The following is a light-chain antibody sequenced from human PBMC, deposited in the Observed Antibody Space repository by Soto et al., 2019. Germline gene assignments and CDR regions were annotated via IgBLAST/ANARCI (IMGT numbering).Light chain of an antibody. Sequence: DIQMTQSPSTLSASVGDRVTITCRASQSISSWLAWYQQKPGKAPKLLIYDASSLESGVPSRFSGSGSGTEFTLTISSLQPDDFATYYRQQFNSYSPGAFGQGTKVDIK. CDR3: QQFNSYSPGA. V-gene: IGKV1-5*01. CDR2: DAS. J-gene: IGKJ1*01. CDR1: QSISSW.